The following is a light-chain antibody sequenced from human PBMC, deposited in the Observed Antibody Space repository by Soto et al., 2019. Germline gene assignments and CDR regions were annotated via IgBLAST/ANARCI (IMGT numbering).Light chain of an antibody. Sequence: QSVLTQPPSVSGAPGQRVTISCTGRSSNIGAGYDVHWYQQPPGTAPKLLIYGNSNRPSGVPDRFSGSKSGTSASLAITGLQAEDEADYYCQSYDSSLSGWVFGGGTKVTVL. CDR1: SSNIGAGYD. V-gene: IGLV1-40*01. J-gene: IGLJ3*02. CDR2: GNS. CDR3: QSYDSSLSGWV.